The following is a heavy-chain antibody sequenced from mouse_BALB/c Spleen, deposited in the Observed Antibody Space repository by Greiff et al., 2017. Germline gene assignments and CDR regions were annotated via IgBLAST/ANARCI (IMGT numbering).Heavy chain of an antibody. J-gene: IGHJ4*01. Sequence: DVQLVESGGGLVQPGGSRKLSCAASGFTFSSFGMHWVRQAPEKGLEWVAYISSGSSTIYYADTVKGRFTISRDNAKNTLYLQMSSLKSEDTAMYYCARLHSSGYAMDYWGQGTSVTVSS. CDR3: ARLHSSGYAMDY. CDR2: ISSGSSTI. D-gene: IGHD3-1*01. CDR1: GFTFSSFG. V-gene: IGHV5-17*02.